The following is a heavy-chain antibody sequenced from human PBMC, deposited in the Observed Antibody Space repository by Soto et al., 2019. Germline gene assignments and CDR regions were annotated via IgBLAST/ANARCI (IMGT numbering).Heavy chain of an antibody. CDR2: IYPGDSDT. Sequence: PGESLKISCKVSGDSLSYYWIGWVRQMPGKGLEWMGIIYPGDSDTRYSPSFQGQVTISADKSISTAYLQWSSLKASDTAMYFRATLRDPFTWFDPWGQGTLVTVSS. CDR3: ATLRDPFTWFDP. CDR1: GDSLSYYW. J-gene: IGHJ5*02. V-gene: IGHV5-51*01.